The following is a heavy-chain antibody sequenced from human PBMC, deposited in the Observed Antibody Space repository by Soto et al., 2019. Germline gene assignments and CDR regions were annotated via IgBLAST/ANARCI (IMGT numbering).Heavy chain of an antibody. CDR2: INAGNGDT. J-gene: IGHJ4*02. CDR1: GYTFILYS. V-gene: IGHV1-3*01. CDR3: ATARPYYDSSGFYY. Sequence: XAVKGSCNTSGYTFILYSIHWVRQAPGQRLEWMGWINAGNGDTFYSQKFQGRVTITRDQSATTAYMELTSLRSEDTAVYYCATARPYYDSSGFYYCGQGTLVTVSS. D-gene: IGHD3-22*01.